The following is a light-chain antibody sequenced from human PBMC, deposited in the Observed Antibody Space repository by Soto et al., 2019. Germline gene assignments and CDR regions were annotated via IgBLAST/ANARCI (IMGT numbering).Light chain of an antibody. CDR3: QHFGSSPPVI. V-gene: IGKV3-20*01. J-gene: IGKJ5*01. Sequence: EIELTQSPGTLSSSPGESATLSCRVSQTTSPKYVAWYQQRRGLAPRLLVYGASKRAAGIPDRFRGSGSGSEFSLTISGLEPEDFAVYFCQHFGSSPPVIFGQGTRLEIK. CDR1: QTTSPKY. CDR2: GAS.